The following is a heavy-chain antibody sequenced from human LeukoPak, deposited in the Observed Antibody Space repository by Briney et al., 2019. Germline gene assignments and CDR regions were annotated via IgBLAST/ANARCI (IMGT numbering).Heavy chain of an antibody. CDR2: VSYTGIP. CDR3: ATQQWIGTFHY. J-gene: IGHJ4*02. CDR1: GGSVTSTNYY. V-gene: IGHV4-61*01. D-gene: IGHD3-10*01. Sequence: SETLSLTCTVSGGSVTSTNYYWSWIRQPPGEGLQWIGYVSYTGIPTYNPSLKSRVTISLDTSKSQFSLQLSSVTAADTAICYCATQQWIGTFHYWGQGALVTVSS.